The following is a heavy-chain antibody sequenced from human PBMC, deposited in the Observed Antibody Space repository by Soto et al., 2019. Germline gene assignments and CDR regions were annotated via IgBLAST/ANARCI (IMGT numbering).Heavy chain of an antibody. CDR2: IFSNDEK. J-gene: IGHJ6*02. D-gene: IGHD3-16*02. Sequence: SGPTLVNPTETLTLTCTVSGFSLSNARMGVSWIRQPPGKALEWLAHIFSNDEKSYSTSLKSRLTISKDTSKSQVVLTMTNMDPVDTATYYCARYLYDYVWGSYRYTYYYYYGMDVWGQGTTVTVS. CDR1: GFSLSNARMG. CDR3: ARYLYDYVWGSYRYTYYYYYGMDV. V-gene: IGHV2-26*01.